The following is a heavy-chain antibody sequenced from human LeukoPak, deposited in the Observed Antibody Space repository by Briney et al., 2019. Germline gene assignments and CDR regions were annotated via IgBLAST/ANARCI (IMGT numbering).Heavy chain of an antibody. CDR3: ARDLEQQLTFDY. CDR1: GYIFTSYY. CDR2: INPSGGST. V-gene: IGHV1-46*01. D-gene: IGHD6-13*01. J-gene: IGHJ4*02. Sequence: ASVNVSCKASGYIFTSYYMHWVRQAPGQGLEWMGIINPSGGSTSYAQKFQGRVTMTRDMSTSTVYMELSSLRSEDTAVYYCARDLEQQLTFDYWGQGTLVTVSS.